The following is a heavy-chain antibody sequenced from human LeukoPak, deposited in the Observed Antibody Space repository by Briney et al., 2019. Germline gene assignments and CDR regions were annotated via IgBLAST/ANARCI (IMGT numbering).Heavy chain of an antibody. CDR2: IYHSGST. Sequence: PSETLSLTCTVSGYSISSGYYWGWIRQPPGRGLEWIGSIYHSGSTYYNPSLKSRVTISVDTSKNQFSLKLSSVTAADTAVCYCARVGEVYDILTGYSFPRFDYWGQGTLVTVSS. D-gene: IGHD3-9*01. V-gene: IGHV4-38-2*02. J-gene: IGHJ4*02. CDR1: GYSISSGYY. CDR3: ARVGEVYDILTGYSFPRFDY.